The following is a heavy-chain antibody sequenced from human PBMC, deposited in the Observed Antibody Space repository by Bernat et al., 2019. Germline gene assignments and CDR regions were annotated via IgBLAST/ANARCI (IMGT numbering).Heavy chain of an antibody. V-gene: IGHV3-48*03. CDR2: ISSSGSTI. Sequence: EVQLVESGGGLVQPGGSLRLSCTASGFTFSSYEMNWVRQAPGKGLEWLSYISSSGSTIYYADSVEGRFTISRDNAKNSLYLQMNSLGAEDTALYYCARETFDPLDYWGQGTLVTVSS. CDR1: GFTFSSYE. D-gene: IGHD3-9*01. J-gene: IGHJ4*02. CDR3: ARETFDPLDY.